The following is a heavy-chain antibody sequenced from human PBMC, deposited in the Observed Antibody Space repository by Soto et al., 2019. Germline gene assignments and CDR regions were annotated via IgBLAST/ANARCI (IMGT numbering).Heavy chain of an antibody. Sequence: QVQQQPWGAGLLKPSETLSLTCAEYAGSFSHYYWNWIRQSPGKGLEWIGKIKHSGSSNYNPSLRSRVSISVDMSKNQFSLRLTSVTAADTAVYYCARGGSSDWQVALDIWGQGTMVTVSS. D-gene: IGHD6-19*01. J-gene: IGHJ3*02. CDR2: IKHSGSS. CDR3: ARGGSSDWQVALDI. V-gene: IGHV4-34*01. CDR1: AGSFSHYY.